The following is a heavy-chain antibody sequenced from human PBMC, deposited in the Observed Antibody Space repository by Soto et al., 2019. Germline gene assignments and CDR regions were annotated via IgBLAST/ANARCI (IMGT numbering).Heavy chain of an antibody. CDR3: ARDLQRFTVVRGLDV. CDR2: IWYDGSNK. CDR1: GFTFSSYG. D-gene: IGHD3-10*01. V-gene: IGHV3-33*01. Sequence: QVQLVESGGGVVQPGRSLRLSCAASGFTFSSYGMHWVRQAPGKGLEWVAVIWYDGSNKYYADSVKGRFTISRDNSTNALYLQMNGLRAEDTAVYYCARDLQRFTVVRGLDVWGQGTTVTVSS. J-gene: IGHJ6*02.